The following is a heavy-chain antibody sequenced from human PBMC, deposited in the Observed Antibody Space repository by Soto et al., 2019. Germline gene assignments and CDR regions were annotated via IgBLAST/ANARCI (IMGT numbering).Heavy chain of an antibody. D-gene: IGHD1-26*01. J-gene: IGHJ4*02. CDR3: ARGGGSDSFDY. V-gene: IGHV4-30-2*01. CDR1: GASIAFGGYS. Sequence: SETLSLTCTVSGASIAFGGYSWSWIRQTPGKGLEWIGYINHLETTFYNPSFQSRLTLSIDRAKNQFSLKLHSMSAADRAVYFCARGGGSDSFDYWGQGILVTDSS. CDR2: INHLETT.